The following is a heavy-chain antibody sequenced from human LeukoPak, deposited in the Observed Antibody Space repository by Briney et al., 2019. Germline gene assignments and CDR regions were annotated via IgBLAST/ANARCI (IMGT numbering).Heavy chain of an antibody. Sequence: ASVKVSCMVSGYTLTELSMHWVRQAPGKGLEWMGGFDAEDGETIYAQKFQGRVTMTEDTSTDTAYMELSSLRSEDTAVYYCATGSGVWLVVPFDYWGQGTLVTVSS. J-gene: IGHJ4*02. D-gene: IGHD6-19*01. CDR2: FDAEDGET. CDR3: ATGSGVWLVVPFDY. V-gene: IGHV1-24*01. CDR1: GYTLTELS.